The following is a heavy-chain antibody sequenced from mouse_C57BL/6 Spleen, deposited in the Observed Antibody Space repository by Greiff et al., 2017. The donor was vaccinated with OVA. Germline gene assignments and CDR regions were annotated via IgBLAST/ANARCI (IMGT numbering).Heavy chain of an antibody. D-gene: IGHD1-1*01. J-gene: IGHJ2*01. CDR3: AKLATEYYFDY. CDR2: ISNGGGST. Sequence: EVHLVESGGGLVQPGGSLKLSCAASGFTFGDYYMYWVRQTPEKRLEWVAYISNGGGSTYYPDTVKGRFTISRDKAKTTLYLQMSRLKSEDTAMYYCAKLATEYYFDYWGQGTTLTVSS. CDR1: GFTFGDYY. V-gene: IGHV5-12*01.